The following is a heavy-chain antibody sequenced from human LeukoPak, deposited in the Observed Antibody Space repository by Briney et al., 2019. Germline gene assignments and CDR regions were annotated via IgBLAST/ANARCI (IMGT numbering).Heavy chain of an antibody. CDR2: IWYEGSNK. Sequence: GGSLRLSCAASGFTFSSYGMHRVRQAPGKGLEWVAVIWYEGSNKYYADSVKGRFTISRDNSKNTLYLQMNSLRAEDTAVYYCAKDPSFCDSSGYSSSYFDYWGQGTLVTVSS. CDR1: GFTFSSYG. CDR3: AKDPSFCDSSGYSSSYFDY. J-gene: IGHJ4*02. V-gene: IGHV3-33*06. D-gene: IGHD3-22*01.